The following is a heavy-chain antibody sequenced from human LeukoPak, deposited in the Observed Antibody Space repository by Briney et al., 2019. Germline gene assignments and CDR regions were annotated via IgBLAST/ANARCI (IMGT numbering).Heavy chain of an antibody. V-gene: IGHV1-2*02. CDR3: ARDRNSGSSLDI. Sequence: GASVTVSCKASGYTFTGYYIHWVRRAPGQGLEWMGWIYPYSGDTNYAQNFQGRVTMTRDTSISTAYMELSSLKSDDTAVYYCARDRNSGSSLDIWGQGTMLTVSS. J-gene: IGHJ3*02. CDR2: IYPYSGDT. D-gene: IGHD6-6*01. CDR1: GYTFTGYY.